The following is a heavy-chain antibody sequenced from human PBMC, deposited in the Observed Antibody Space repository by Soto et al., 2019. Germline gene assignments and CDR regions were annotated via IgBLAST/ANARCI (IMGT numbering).Heavy chain of an antibody. CDR2: INPNSGGT. CDR3: ARGGYCSCCSCLYDAFDI. Sequence: ASVKVSCKASGYTFTGYYMHWVRQAPGQGLEWMGWINPNSGGTNYAQKFQGWVTMTRDTSISTAYMELSRLRSDDTAVYYCARGGYCSCCSCLYDAFDIWGQGTMVTVS. J-gene: IGHJ3*02. D-gene: IGHD2-15*01. CDR1: GYTFTGYY. V-gene: IGHV1-2*04.